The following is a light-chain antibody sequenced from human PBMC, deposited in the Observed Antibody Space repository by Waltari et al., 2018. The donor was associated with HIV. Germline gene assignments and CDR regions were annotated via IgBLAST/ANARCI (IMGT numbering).Light chain of an antibody. J-gene: IGLJ1*01. Sequence: QSVLTQPPSVSGAPGQRVTISCTVSSSNIGAGYDVHWFQQLPGTAPKLLIYGNTNRPSGVPDRFSGSKSGTSASLAITGLQAEDEGDYYCQSYDSGLSAYVFGTGTKVTVL. CDR1: SSNIGAGYD. CDR2: GNT. CDR3: QSYDSGLSAYV. V-gene: IGLV1-40*01.